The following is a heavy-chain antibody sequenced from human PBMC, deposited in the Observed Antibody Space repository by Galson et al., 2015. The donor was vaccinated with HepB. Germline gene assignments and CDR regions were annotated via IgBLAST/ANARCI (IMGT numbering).Heavy chain of an antibody. CDR2: ISFDGRNI. CDR1: GFTFSSHA. CDR3: ARDHITSIIEFYFDY. D-gene: IGHD1-14*01. J-gene: IGHJ4*02. V-gene: IGHV3-30*03. Sequence: SLRLSCAASGFTFSSHAMHWVRQAPGKGLEWVAAISFDGRNIYYADSVKDRFTIPRDNSRNTLSLQMNSLRLEDTALYYCARDHITSIIEFYFDYWGQGSLVTVSS.